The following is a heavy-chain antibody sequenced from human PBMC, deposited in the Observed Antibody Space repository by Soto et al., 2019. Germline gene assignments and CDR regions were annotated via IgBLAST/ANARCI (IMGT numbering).Heavy chain of an antibody. V-gene: IGHV3-30*18. CDR2: ISNDGSNE. D-gene: IGHD3-10*01. CDR3: AKGEVRGIIPSYFDY. J-gene: IGHJ4*02. CDR1: GFTFRWFG. Sequence: LRLSCAGSGFTFRWFGMNWVRQAPGKGLEWVARISNDGSNEYYVDSVKGRFTISRDNSKNTLYLQMDSLRAEDTAVYYCAKGEVRGIIPSYFDYWGLGTLVTVSS.